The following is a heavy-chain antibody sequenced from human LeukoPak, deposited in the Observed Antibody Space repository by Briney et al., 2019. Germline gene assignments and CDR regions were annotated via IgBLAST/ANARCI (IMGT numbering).Heavy chain of an antibody. CDR1: GYTFTSYG. J-gene: IGHJ5*02. CDR2: ISAYNGNT. D-gene: IGHD5-18*01. V-gene: IGHV1-18*01. Sequence: GASVKVSCKXSGYTFTSYGISWVRQTPGQGLERMGWISAYNGNTNYAQKLQGRVTMTTDTSTSTAYMELRSLRSDDTAVYYCARIHYSYGSFDPWGQGTLVTVSS. CDR3: ARIHYSYGSFDP.